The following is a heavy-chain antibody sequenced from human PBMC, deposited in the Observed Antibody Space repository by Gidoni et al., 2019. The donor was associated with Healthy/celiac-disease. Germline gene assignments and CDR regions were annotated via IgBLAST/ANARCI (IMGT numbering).Heavy chain of an antibody. CDR3: ARDYYDSSGYYYFGY. D-gene: IGHD3-22*01. Sequence: QVQLVESGGGVVQPGRSLRLSCAASGFTFSSYGMHWVRQAPGKGLEWVAVIWYDGSNKYYADSVKGRFTISRDNSKNTLYLQMNSLRAEDTAVYYCARDYYDSSGYYYFGYWGQGTLVTVSS. V-gene: IGHV3-33*01. CDR1: GFTFSSYG. J-gene: IGHJ4*02. CDR2: IWYDGSNK.